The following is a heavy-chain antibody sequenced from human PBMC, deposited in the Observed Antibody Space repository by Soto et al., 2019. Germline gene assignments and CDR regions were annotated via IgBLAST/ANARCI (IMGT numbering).Heavy chain of an antibody. J-gene: IGHJ6*02. CDR1: GYTFTSYG. Sequence: ASVKVSCKASGYTFTSYGISWVRQAPGQGLEWMGWISAYNGNTNYAQELQGRVTMTTDTSTSTAYMELRSLRSDDTAVYYCARDSGYYDFWSGYYYPTDGMDVWGQGTTVTVSS. D-gene: IGHD3-3*01. V-gene: IGHV1-18*01. CDR2: ISAYNGNT. CDR3: ARDSGYYDFWSGYYYPTDGMDV.